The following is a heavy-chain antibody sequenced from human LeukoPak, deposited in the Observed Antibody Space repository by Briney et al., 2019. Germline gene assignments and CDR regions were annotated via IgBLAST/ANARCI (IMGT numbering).Heavy chain of an antibody. CDR1: GGSISSGSYY. D-gene: IGHD6-19*01. V-gene: IGHV4-61*02. J-gene: IGHJ4*02. CDR2: IYTSGST. CDR3: AREGPGIAVAGLYYFDY. Sequence: PSETLSLTCTVSGGSISSGSYYWSWIRQPAGKGLEWIGRIYTSGSTNYNPSFKSRVTISVDTSKNQFSLKLSSVTAADTAVYYCAREGPGIAVAGLYYFDYWGQGTLVTVSS.